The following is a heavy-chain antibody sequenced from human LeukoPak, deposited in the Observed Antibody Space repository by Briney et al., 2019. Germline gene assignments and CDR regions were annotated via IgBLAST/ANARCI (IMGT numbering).Heavy chain of an antibody. D-gene: IGHD3-22*01. CDR1: GDSLSSYY. Sequence: SETLSLTCTVSGDSLSSYYWSWIRQPPGKGLEWIGYIYYSGSTNYNPSPKSRVTISVDTSKNQFPLKLSSVTAADTAVYYCGRLYYDSSRYPNWFDPWGQGTLVTVSS. J-gene: IGHJ5*02. CDR2: IYYSGST. V-gene: IGHV4-59*08. CDR3: GRLYYDSSRYPNWFDP.